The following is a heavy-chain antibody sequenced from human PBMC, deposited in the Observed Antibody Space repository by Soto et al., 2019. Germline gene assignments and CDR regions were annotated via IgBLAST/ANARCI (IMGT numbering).Heavy chain of an antibody. J-gene: IGHJ6*02. CDR3: ARSAGYGMDV. CDR1: GYTYTCYG. V-gene: IGHV1-18*01. CDR2: ISGYNGNT. Sequence: ASVKVSCKASGYTYTCYGINWVRQAPGQWLEWMGWISGYNGNTNYAQKLQGRVTVTTDTSTSTAYMELRSLRSDDTALYYCARSAGYGMDVWGQGTTVNV.